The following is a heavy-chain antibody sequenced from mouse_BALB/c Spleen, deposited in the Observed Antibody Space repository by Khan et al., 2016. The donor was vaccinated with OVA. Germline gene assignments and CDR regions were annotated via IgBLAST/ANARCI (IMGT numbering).Heavy chain of an antibody. Sequence: QVQLKESGPGLVSPSQSLSITCTVSGFSLSRYNIHWVRQPPGKGLEWLGLIWGGGGTDYNSTLKSRLSISKDNSKGQVFLIMNSLQTDDTAMYYCARAYYRYDGYYAMDYWGQGTSVTVSS. J-gene: IGHJ4*01. CDR3: ARAYYRYDGYYAMDY. V-gene: IGHV2-6-4*01. CDR1: GFSLSRYN. D-gene: IGHD2-14*01. CDR2: IWGGGGT.